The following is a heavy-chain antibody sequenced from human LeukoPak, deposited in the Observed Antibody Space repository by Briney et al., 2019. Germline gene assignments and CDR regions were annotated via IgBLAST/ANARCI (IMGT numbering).Heavy chain of an antibody. D-gene: IGHD5-18*01. Sequence: ASVKVSCKASGGTFSSYAISWVRQAPGQGLEWMGRIIPILGIANYAQKFQGRVTITADKSTSTAYMELSSLRSEDTAVYYCASAEDNSWIQLWYGFDPWGQGTLVTVSS. CDR3: ASAEDNSWIQLWYGFDP. J-gene: IGHJ5*02. CDR2: IIPILGIA. CDR1: GGTFSSYA. V-gene: IGHV1-69*04.